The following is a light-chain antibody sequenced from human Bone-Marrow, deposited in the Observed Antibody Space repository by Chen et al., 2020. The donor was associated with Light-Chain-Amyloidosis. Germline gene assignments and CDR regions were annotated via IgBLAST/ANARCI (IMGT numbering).Light chain of an antibody. CDR1: NIGSTS. V-gene: IGLV3-21*02. J-gene: IGLJ3*02. Sequence: SFVLTQPSSVSVAPGQTALLACGGNNIGSTSVHWYQQTPGQAPPLVVFDDSARPSGIPERLSGSNSGNTATLTISRVEAGDEADYYCQVWDRSSDRPVFGGGTKLTVL. CDR3: QVWDRSSDRPV. CDR2: DDS.